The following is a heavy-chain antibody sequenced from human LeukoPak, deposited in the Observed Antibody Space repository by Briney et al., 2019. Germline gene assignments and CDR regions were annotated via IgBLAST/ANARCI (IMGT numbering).Heavy chain of an antibody. CDR1: GYSVSSGYY. CDR3: AREARGYCSSTSCYNVDY. V-gene: IGHV4-38-2*02. Sequence: PSETLSLTCSVSGYSVSSGYYWGWIRQPPGQGLEWIGTIFHSGSTYYNPSLKSRVTISVDTSKNRFSLKLSSVTAADTAVYYCAREARGYCSSTSCYNVDYWGQGTLVTVSS. D-gene: IGHD2-2*02. J-gene: IGHJ4*02. CDR2: IFHSGST.